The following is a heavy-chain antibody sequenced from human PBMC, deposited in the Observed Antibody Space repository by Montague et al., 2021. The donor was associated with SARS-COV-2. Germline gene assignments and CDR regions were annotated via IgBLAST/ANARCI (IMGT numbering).Heavy chain of an antibody. Sequence: SETLSLTCIVSGGSISTDNWCSLLRLPPEKGLWWVGVFYHAGTTKYKPSLNSRVNIVVNKSWHQSSMLLSSVTAADTAIYYCAGKGSGRLDLAYWGQGTLVTVSS. CDR1: GGSISTDNW. J-gene: IGHJ4*02. CDR2: FYHAGTT. D-gene: IGHD3-10*01. V-gene: IGHV4/OR15-8*01. CDR3: AGKGSGRLDLAY.